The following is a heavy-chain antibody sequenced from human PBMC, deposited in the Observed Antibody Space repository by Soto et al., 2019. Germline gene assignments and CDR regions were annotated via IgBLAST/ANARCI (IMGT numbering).Heavy chain of an antibody. CDR2: IYHTGKT. D-gene: IGHD3-9*01. V-gene: IGHV4-61*01. CDR1: GASVTSVIFY. CDR3: SRAPYYEVLTGLSLSYFFAS. J-gene: IGHJ4*02. Sequence: WETLSLTCDVSGASVTSVIFYYHWIRQAPEKGLEWIGYIYHTGKTNYSPTLRSRITISSDTSKNQFSLEMTSVTAADTAVYFCSRAPYYEVLTGLSLSYFFASWGQGTQVTVSS.